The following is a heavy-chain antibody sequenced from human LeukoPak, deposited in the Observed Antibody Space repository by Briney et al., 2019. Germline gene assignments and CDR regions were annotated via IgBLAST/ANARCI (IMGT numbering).Heavy chain of an antibody. V-gene: IGHV5-51*01. CDR2: ICPGDSDT. Sequence: GESLKISCKGSGYRFTSFWIGWVRQMPGKGLEWMGIICPGDSDTRYSPSFQGQVTISADKSISTAYLQWSSLKASDTAMYYCARQAETYCSSTSCYGDAFDIWGQGTMVTVSS. CDR3: ARQAETYCSSTSCYGDAFDI. J-gene: IGHJ3*02. CDR1: GYRFTSFW. D-gene: IGHD2-2*01.